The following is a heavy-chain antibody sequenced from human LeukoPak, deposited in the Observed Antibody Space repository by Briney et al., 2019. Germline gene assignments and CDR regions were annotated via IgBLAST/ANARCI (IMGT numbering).Heavy chain of an antibody. Sequence: PGGSLRLSCAASGFTFSSYAMHWVRQAPGKGLEYVSAISSNGDSTYYANSVKGRFTISRGNSKNTLYLQMGSLRAEDMAVYYCARGAKGDLYDYWGQGTLVTVSS. J-gene: IGHJ4*02. CDR3: ARGAKGDLYDY. V-gene: IGHV3-64*01. D-gene: IGHD2-21*01. CDR1: GFTFSSYA. CDR2: ISSNGDST.